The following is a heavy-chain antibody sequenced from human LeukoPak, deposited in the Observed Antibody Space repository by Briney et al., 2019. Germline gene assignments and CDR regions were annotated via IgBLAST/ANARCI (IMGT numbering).Heavy chain of an antibody. CDR1: EFTFSGTW. CDR3: ARARGYFDWLLLF. V-gene: IGHV3-7*01. J-gene: IGHJ4*02. Sequence: GGSLRLSCVVSEFTFSGTWMSWVRQAPGKGLEWVANIKQDGSEKYYVDSVKGRFTISRDNAKNSLYLQMSSLRAEDTAVYYCARARGYFDWLLLFWGQGTLVTVSS. CDR2: IKQDGSEK. D-gene: IGHD3-9*01.